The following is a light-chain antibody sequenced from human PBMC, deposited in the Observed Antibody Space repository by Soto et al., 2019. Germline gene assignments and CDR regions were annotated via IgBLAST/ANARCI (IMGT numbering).Light chain of an antibody. CDR3: MQALQTPLS. V-gene: IGKV2-28*01. Sequence: DIVMTQSSLSLPVTPGEPASISCKSSQSLLHSNGYNYLDWYLQKPGQSPQLLIYLGSNRASGVPDRFSGSGSGTNFTLTISRVGAEDVGVYYCMQALQTPLSFGQGTKLEIK. CDR1: QSLLHSNGYNY. CDR2: LGS. J-gene: IGKJ2*03.